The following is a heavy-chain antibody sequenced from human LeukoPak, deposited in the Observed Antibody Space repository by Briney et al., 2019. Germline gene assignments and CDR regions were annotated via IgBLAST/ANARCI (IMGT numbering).Heavy chain of an antibody. D-gene: IGHD4-17*01. J-gene: IGHJ6*02. CDR3: AGTTVTKIRPHYYYGMDV. V-gene: IGHV4-30-2*01. CDR2: IYHSGST. Sequence: SETLSLTCAVSGGSISSGGYSWSWIRQPPGKGLEWIGYIYHSGSTYYNPSLKSRVTISVDRSKNQFSLKLSSVTAADTAVYYCAGTTVTKIRPHYYYGMDVWGQGTTVTVSS. CDR1: GGSISSGGYS.